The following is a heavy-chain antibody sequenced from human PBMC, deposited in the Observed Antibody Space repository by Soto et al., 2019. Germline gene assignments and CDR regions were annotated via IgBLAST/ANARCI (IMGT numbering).Heavy chain of an antibody. D-gene: IGHD2-15*01. CDR1: GFAFSTYY. CDR2: ISGYNGNT. J-gene: IGHJ4*02. Sequence: QVQLVQSGAEVKKTGASVKLSCQASGFAFSTYYCHWVRQAPGQGLEWMGGISGYNGNTKYAEIFQDRLTITSDAAASTVYMELYGLRSEDTAVYFCARDPFLQFYSIDFWGQGTLVTVSA. V-gene: IGHV1-3*01. CDR3: ARDPFLQFYSIDF.